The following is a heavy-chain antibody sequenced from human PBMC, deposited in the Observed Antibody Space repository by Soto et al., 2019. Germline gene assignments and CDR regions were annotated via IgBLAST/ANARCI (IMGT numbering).Heavy chain of an antibody. V-gene: IGHV1-8*01. CDR3: ARGRGKMAKYYYYYMDV. CDR2: MNPNSGNT. D-gene: IGHD2-8*01. J-gene: IGHJ6*03. CDR1: GYTFTSYD. Sequence: ASVKVSCKASGYTFTSYDINWVRQATGQGLEWRGWMNPNSGNTGYAQKFQGRVNMTWNTSISTAYMELNSLRSEDTAVYYCARGRGKMAKYYYYYMDVWGKGTTVTVSS.